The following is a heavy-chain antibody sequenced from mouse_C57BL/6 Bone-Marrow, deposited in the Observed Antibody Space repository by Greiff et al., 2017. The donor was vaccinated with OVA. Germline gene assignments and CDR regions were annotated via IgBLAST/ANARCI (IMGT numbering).Heavy chain of an antibody. CDR1: GYTFTSYG. Sequence: VKLVESGAELARPGASVKLSCKASGYTFTSYGISWVKQRTGQGLEWIGEIYPRSGNTYYNEKFKGKATLTADKSSSTAYMALRSLTSEDSAVYFCARFVPWFAYWGQGTLVTVSA. J-gene: IGHJ3*01. V-gene: IGHV1-81*01. CDR2: IYPRSGNT. CDR3: ARFVPWFAY.